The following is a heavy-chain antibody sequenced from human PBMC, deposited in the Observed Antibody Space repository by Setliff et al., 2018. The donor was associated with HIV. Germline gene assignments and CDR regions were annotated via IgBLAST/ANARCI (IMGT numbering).Heavy chain of an antibody. CDR1: GFTFRSYE. V-gene: IGHV3-48*03. CDR3: ARGEPSILVEPAAFFDY. J-gene: IGHJ4*02. CDR2: ISRSGSTI. Sequence: GGSLRLSCAASGFTFRSYEMNWVRQAPGKGLEWVSYISRSGSTIHYADSVKGRFTISRDNAKNSLYLQMNSLRAEDTAVYYCARGEPSILVEPAAFFDYWGQGTLVTVSS. D-gene: IGHD2-2*01.